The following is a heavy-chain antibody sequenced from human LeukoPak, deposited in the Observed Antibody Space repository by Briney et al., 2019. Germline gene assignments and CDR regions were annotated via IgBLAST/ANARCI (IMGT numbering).Heavy chain of an antibody. V-gene: IGHV3-21*01. CDR1: GFTFSSYN. D-gene: IGHD3-10*01. J-gene: IGHJ4*02. Sequence: GGSLRLSCAASGFTFSSYNMNWVRQAPGKGLEWVSSISSSSSYIYYADSVKGRFTISRHNAKNSLYLQMNSLRAEDTAVYYCARGEVHYYGSGSDYWGQGTLVTVSS. CDR2: ISSSSSYI. CDR3: ARGEVHYYGSGSDY.